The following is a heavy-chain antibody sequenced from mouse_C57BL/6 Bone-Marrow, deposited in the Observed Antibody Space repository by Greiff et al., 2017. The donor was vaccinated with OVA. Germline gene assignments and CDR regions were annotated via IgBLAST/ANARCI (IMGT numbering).Heavy chain of an antibody. CDR3: TTPFITTRAWFAY. J-gene: IGHJ3*01. Sequence: EVQLQESGAELVRPGASVKLSCTASGFNIKDDYMHWVKQRPEQGLEWIGWIDPENGDTEYASKFQGKATITADTSSNTAYLQLSSLTSEDTAVYYCTTPFITTRAWFAYWGQGTLVTVSA. D-gene: IGHD1-1*01. CDR1: GFNIKDDY. CDR2: IDPENGDT. V-gene: IGHV14-4*01.